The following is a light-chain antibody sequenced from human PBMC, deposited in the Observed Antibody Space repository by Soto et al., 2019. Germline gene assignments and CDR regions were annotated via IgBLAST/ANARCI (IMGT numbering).Light chain of an antibody. Sequence: DIQMTQSPSSLSASVGDRVTITCRASQTISTYLNWYQQKPGRAPKLLIFAASSLQSGVPPRFSGSGSGTDFTLTVSSVQPEDFATYFCQQGYSTPLTFGGGTKVDIK. CDR2: AAS. V-gene: IGKV1-39*01. CDR3: QQGYSTPLT. J-gene: IGKJ4*01. CDR1: QTISTY.